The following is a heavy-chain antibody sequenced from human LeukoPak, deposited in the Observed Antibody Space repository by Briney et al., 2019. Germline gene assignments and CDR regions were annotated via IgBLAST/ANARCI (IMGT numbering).Heavy chain of an antibody. CDR2: INHSGST. V-gene: IGHV4-34*01. Sequence: SETLSLTCAVYGGSFSGYYWSWIRQPPGKGLEWIGEINHSGSTNYNPSLKSRVTISVDMSKNQFSLKLSSVTAADTAVYYCARVRVVVPAAISRYYYGMDVWGQGTTVTVSS. CDR1: GGSFSGYY. CDR3: ARVRVVVPAAISRYYYGMDV. J-gene: IGHJ6*02. D-gene: IGHD2-2*02.